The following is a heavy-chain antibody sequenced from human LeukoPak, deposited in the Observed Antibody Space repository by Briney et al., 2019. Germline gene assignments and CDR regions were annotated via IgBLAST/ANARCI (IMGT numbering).Heavy chain of an antibody. J-gene: IGHJ5*02. Sequence: GASVKVSCKASGYTFTSYGISWVRQAPGQGLEWMGWISAYNGNTHYAQKFQGRVTMTEDTSTDTAYMELSSLRSEDTAVYYCATVARITLVRGVTPPFDPWGQGTLVTVSS. CDR1: GYTFTSYG. CDR3: ATVARITLVRGVTPPFDP. V-gene: IGHV1-18*01. D-gene: IGHD3-10*01. CDR2: ISAYNGNT.